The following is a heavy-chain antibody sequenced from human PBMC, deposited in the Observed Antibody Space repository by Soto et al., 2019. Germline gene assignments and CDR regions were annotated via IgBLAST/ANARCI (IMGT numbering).Heavy chain of an antibody. Sequence: EVQVLESGGGLVQPGGSLRLSCAASGFTFSRYGMNWVRQAPGKGLXXXXGVRSDGDTTYNADSVKGRFTVSRDNFRNTVDLQMNNLRVEDTAVYYCAKGKGVGATPDGANCWGQGTLVTVSP. CDR2: VRSDGDTT. J-gene: IGHJ4*02. CDR1: GFTFSRYG. CDR3: AKGKGVGATPDGANC. D-gene: IGHD1-26*01. V-gene: IGHV3-23*01.